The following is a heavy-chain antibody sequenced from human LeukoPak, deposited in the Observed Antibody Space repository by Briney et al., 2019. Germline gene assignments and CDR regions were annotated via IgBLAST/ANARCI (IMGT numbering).Heavy chain of an antibody. CDR2: IIGSTGST. CDR1: GFTFSNYA. D-gene: IGHD4-17*01. V-gene: IGHV3-23*01. J-gene: IGHJ4*02. CDR3: ARCTTGNIHYPLDY. Sequence: GGSLRLSCAASGFTFSNYAMSWGRHAPGKGLEWVSLIIGSTGSTYYAESVKGRVSISRDNFKKTLYLAMSILRAEDTALYYCARCTTGNIHYPLDYWGQGTLVTVSS.